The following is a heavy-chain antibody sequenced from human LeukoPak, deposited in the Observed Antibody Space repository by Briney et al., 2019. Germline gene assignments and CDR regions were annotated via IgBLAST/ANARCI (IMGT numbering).Heavy chain of an antibody. Sequence: PGRSLRLSCAASGFTFSSYAMHWVRQAPGKGLEWVAVISYDGSNKYYADSVKGRFTISRDNSKNTLYLQMNSLRAEDTAVYYCASIYYYDSIDAFDIWGQGTMVTVSS. D-gene: IGHD3-22*01. CDR2: ISYDGSNK. J-gene: IGHJ3*02. CDR3: ASIYYYDSIDAFDI. CDR1: GFTFSSYA. V-gene: IGHV3-30-3*01.